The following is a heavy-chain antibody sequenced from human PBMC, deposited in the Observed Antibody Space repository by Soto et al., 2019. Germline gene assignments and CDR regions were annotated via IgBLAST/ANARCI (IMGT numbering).Heavy chain of an antibody. J-gene: IGHJ4*02. D-gene: IGHD6-19*01. V-gene: IGHV4-4*07. CDR3: ARTHWVSGTEY. Sequence: QVQLQESGPGLVKPSETLSLTCTVSGGSMTGYFWSWIRQPAGKALEWIGHVYNSGNTDYNPSLASRSTMAVDTSKRQFSLKVKSVTAADTAVYYCARTHWVSGTEYWGQGILVTVSS. CDR1: GGSMTGYF. CDR2: VYNSGNT.